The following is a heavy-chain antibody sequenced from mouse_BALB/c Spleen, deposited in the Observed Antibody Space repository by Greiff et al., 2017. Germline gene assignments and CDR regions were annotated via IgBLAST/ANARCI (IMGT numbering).Heavy chain of an antibody. CDR1: GFTFSSYG. CDR2: ISSGGSYT. CDR3: ARHDTAREAMDY. D-gene: IGHD6-1*01. Sequence: EVQVVESGGDLVKPGGSLKLSCAASGFTFSSYGMSWVRQTPDKRLEWVATISSGGSYTYYPDSVKGRFTITRDNAKNTLYLQMSSLKSEDTAMYYCARHDTAREAMDYWGQGTSVTVSS. V-gene: IGHV5-6*01. J-gene: IGHJ4*01.